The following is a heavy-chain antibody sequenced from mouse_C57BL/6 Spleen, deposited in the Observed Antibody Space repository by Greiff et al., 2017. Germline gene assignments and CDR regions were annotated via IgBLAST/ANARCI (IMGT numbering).Heavy chain of an antibody. D-gene: IGHD2-1*01. CDR1: GYTFTDYN. CDR2: INPNNGGT. Sequence: DVQLQESGPELVKPGASVKIPCKASGYTFTDYNMDWVKQSHGKSLAWIGDINPNNGGTIYNQKFKGKATLTVDKSSSTAYMELLSLTSEDTAVYYCARGRGNYNYYAIDYWGQGTSVTVSS. V-gene: IGHV1-18*01. J-gene: IGHJ4*01. CDR3: ARGRGNYNYYAIDY.